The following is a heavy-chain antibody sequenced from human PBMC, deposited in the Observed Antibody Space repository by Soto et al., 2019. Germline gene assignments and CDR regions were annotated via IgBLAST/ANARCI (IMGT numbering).Heavy chain of an antibody. V-gene: IGHV4-4*02. CDR2: IYHSGST. CDR3: ARAKYYYDSSGYYYTLFDY. CDR1: SGSISSSNW. D-gene: IGHD3-22*01. J-gene: IGHJ4*02. Sequence: QVQLQESGPGLVKPSGTLSLTCAVSSGSISSSNWWSWVRQPPGKGLEWIGEIYHSGSTNYNPSLKSRVTTAVDKSKNQFSLKLSSVPAADTAVYYCARAKYYYDSSGYYYTLFDYWGQGTLVTVSS.